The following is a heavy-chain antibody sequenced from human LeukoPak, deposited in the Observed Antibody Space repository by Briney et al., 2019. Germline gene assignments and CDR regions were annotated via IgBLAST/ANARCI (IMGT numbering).Heavy chain of an antibody. CDR1: GYTFTNYA. D-gene: IGHD2-21*01. CDR2: INTGNGNT. V-gene: IGHV1-3*04. J-gene: IGHJ5*02. Sequence: ASVKVFCKASGYTFTNYAMHWVRQAPGQRLEWMGWINTGNGNTKDSQKFQGRVTITRDTSASTVYMELSSLRSEDTAVYYCARDCTEVPWGQGTLVTVSS. CDR3: ARDCTEVP.